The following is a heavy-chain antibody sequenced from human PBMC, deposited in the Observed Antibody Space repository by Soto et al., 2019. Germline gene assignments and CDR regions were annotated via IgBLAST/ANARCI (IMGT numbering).Heavy chain of an antibody. CDR3: TTGRDSSSWTTPYYYYYGMDV. CDR1: GFTFSNAW. CDR2: IKSKTDGGTT. V-gene: IGHV3-15*01. D-gene: IGHD6-13*01. Sequence: GGSLRLSCAASGFTFSNAWMSWVRQAPGKGLEWVGRIKSKTDGGTTDYAAPVKGRFTISRDDSKNTLYLQMNSLKTEDTAVYYCTTGRDSSSWTTPYYYYYGMDVWGRGTTVTVSS. J-gene: IGHJ6*02.